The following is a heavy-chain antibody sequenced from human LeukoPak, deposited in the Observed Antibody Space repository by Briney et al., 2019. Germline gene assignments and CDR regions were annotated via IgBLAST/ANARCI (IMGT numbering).Heavy chain of an antibody. Sequence: SVKVSCKASGGTFSSYAISWVRQAPGQGLEWMGGIIPIFGTANYAQKFQGRVTITTDESTSTAYMELSSLRSEDTAVYYCARARGGEATASDYWGQGTLSPSPQ. CDR2: IIPIFGTA. D-gene: IGHD5-12*01. V-gene: IGHV1-69*05. J-gene: IGHJ4*02. CDR1: GGTFSSYA. CDR3: ARARGGEATASDY.